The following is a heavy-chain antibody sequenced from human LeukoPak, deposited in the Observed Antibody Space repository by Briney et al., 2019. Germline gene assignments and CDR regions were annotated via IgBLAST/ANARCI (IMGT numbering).Heavy chain of an antibody. Sequence: SETLSLTCTVSGGSISNNYWSWFRQPPGKGLEWIGYIYYSGSTNYNPSLKSRVTISVDTSKSQFSMKLSSVTAADTAVYYCASHKGFWGQGTLVTVSS. J-gene: IGHJ4*02. CDR1: GGSISNNY. CDR3: ASHKGF. V-gene: IGHV4-59*01. CDR2: IYYSGST.